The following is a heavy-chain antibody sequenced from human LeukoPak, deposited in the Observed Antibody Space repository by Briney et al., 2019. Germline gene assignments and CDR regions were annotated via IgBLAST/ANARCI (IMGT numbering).Heavy chain of an antibody. V-gene: IGHV3-30*18. D-gene: IGHD5-12*01. CDR3: AKEVGYGSPYFDY. CDR2: ISFDESSE. Sequence: GGSLRLSCAASGFIFSNYGTHWVRQAPGKGLEWVALISFDESSEYYADSVKGRFSISRDNPKNTLYLQMNNARVDDTAVYYCAKEVGYGSPYFDYWGQGTLVTVSS. J-gene: IGHJ4*02. CDR1: GFIFSNYG.